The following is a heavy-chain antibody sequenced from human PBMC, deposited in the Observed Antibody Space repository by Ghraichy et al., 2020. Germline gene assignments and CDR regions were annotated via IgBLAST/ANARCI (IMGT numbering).Heavy chain of an antibody. CDR2: IKPDGSEN. Sequence: GESPNISCAASGFNFTSSWMNWVRQAPGKELEWVAGIKPDGSENYHVDSVTGRFTISRDNARNSLYLQMNSLRAEDTAFYYCTRDRAFKCFDYWGQGTLVTVSS. V-gene: IGHV3-7*03. D-gene: IGHD3-10*01. CDR3: TRDRAFKCFDY. J-gene: IGHJ4*02. CDR1: GFNFTSSW.